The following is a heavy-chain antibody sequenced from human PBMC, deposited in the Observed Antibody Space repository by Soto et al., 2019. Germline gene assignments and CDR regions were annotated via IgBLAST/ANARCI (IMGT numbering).Heavy chain of an antibody. J-gene: IGHJ5*02. CDR1: GGSFSGYY. V-gene: IGHV4-34*01. CDR2: INHSGST. D-gene: IGHD3-3*01. CDR3: AAGDDFWSGYSYNWFDP. Sequence: SETLSLTCAVYGGSFSGYYWSWIRQPPGKGLEWIGEINHSGSTNYNPSLKSRVTISVDTSKNQFSLKLSSVTAADTAVYYCAAGDDFWSGYSYNWFDPWGQGTLVTVSS.